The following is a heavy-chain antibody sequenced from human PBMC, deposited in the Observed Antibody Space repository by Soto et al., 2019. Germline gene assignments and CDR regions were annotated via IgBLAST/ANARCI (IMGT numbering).Heavy chain of an antibody. V-gene: IGHV4-39*02. J-gene: IGHJ4*02. Sequence: PSETLSLTCIVSGESISGTIYYWGWIRQPPGKGLEWIGSIYYSGSTYYNPSLKSRVTISVDTSKNHFSLKLTSVTAADTTVNKFASPGGGGCSYLASGGQGSRVPFSS. CDR2: IYYSGST. CDR1: GESISGTIYY. D-gene: IGHD6-25*01. CDR3: ASPGGGGCSYLAS.